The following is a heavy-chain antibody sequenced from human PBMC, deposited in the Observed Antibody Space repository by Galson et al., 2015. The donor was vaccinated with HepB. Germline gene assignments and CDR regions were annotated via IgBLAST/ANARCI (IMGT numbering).Heavy chain of an antibody. Sequence: CAGSGFTFRNYAMHWVRQAPGKGLEWVSYVSSLGSYTYYADSVKGRFTLYRDNAKNSLYLQMNSLKTEDTAVYYCSGPGGFGSGTRYNERVDCWGQGTMVTVSS. CDR3: SGPGGFGSGTRYNERVDC. J-gene: IGHJ3*01. CDR1: GFTFRNYA. D-gene: IGHD3-10*01. CDR2: VSSLGSYT. V-gene: IGHV3-21*03.